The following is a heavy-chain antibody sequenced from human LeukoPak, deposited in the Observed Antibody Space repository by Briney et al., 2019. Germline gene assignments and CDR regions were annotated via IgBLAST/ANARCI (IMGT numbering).Heavy chain of an antibody. J-gene: IGHJ4*02. Sequence: ASVKVSCKVSGYTLTELSMHWVRQAPGQGLEWMGWISAYNGNTNYAQKLQGRVTMTTDTSTSTAYMELRSLRSDDTAVYYCARQILAAAGIDYWGQGTLVTVSS. CDR2: ISAYNGNT. V-gene: IGHV1-18*01. D-gene: IGHD6-13*01. CDR1: GYTLTELS. CDR3: ARQILAAAGIDY.